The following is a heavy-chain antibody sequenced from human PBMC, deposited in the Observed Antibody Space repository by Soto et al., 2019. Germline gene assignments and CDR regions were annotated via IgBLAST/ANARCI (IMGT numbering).Heavy chain of an antibody. J-gene: IGHJ3*02. V-gene: IGHV3-66*04. CDR2: IYSGGST. CDR1: GFTVSSNY. Sequence: GGSLRLSCAASGFTVSSNYMSWVRQAPGKGLEWVSVIYSGGSTYYADSVKGRFTISRDNSKNTLYLQMNSLRAEDTAVYYCARRANYKHAFDIWGQGTMVTVSS. CDR3: ARRANYKHAFDI. D-gene: IGHD1-7*01.